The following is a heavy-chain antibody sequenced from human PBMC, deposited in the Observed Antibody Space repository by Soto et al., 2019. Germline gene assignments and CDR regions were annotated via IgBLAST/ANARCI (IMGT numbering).Heavy chain of an antibody. CDR3: ARVSLRSPIVVVIPPQFDS. V-gene: IGHV1-18*01. D-gene: IGHD3-22*01. CDR1: GYTFTSYG. J-gene: IGHJ4*02. Sequence: QVQLVQSGGEVKKPGASVKVSCKASGYTFTSYGVSWVRQAPGQGLEWMGWISPYNGHTKYAQKVQGRVTMTTDTSPSPAYMERRGLRPDDTAVYSCARVSLRSPIVVVIPPQFDSWGQGTLVTVSS. CDR2: ISPYNGHT.